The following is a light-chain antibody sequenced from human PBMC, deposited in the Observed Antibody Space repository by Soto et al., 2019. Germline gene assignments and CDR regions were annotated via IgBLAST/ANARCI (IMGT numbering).Light chain of an antibody. J-gene: IGLJ1*01. CDR3: QSYDSSLSGYV. CDR2: GNS. V-gene: IGLV1-40*01. Sequence: QSVLTQSPSVSGAPGQRVTISCTGSSSNFGAGYDVHWYQQLPGTAPKLLIYGNSNRPSGVPDRFSGSKSGTSASLAITGLQAEDEADYYCQSYDSSLSGYVFGTGTKVTVL. CDR1: SSNFGAGYD.